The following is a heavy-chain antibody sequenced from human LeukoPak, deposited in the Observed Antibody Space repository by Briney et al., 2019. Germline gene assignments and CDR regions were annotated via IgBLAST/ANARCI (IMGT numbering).Heavy chain of an antibody. Sequence: GGSLRLSRAASGFTFSTFAMSWVRQAPGKGLERVSVMSGSGGSGTYYADSVKGRFTISRDNSKNTLFLEMNSLRAEDTALYFCAKGYYGGSATHFDSWGQGVMVTVSS. D-gene: IGHD4-23*01. CDR1: GFTFSTFA. CDR3: AKGYYGGSATHFDS. J-gene: IGHJ4*02. CDR2: MSGSGGSGT. V-gene: IGHV3-23*01.